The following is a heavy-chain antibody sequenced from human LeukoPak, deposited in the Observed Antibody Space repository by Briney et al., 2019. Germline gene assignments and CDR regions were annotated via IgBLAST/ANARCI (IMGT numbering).Heavy chain of an antibody. CDR1: GYTFTSYY. V-gene: IGHV1-46*01. D-gene: IGHD3/OR15-3a*01. J-gene: IGHJ6*03. CDR3: ARVDFYYYYYMDV. CDR2: LNPSGGTT. Sequence: ASVKVSCKASGYTFTSYYMHWVRQAPGQGLEWMGILNPSGGTTNYAQKFQGRVTMTRNTSISTAYMELSSLRSEDTAVYYCARVDFYYYYYMDVWGKGTTVTISS.